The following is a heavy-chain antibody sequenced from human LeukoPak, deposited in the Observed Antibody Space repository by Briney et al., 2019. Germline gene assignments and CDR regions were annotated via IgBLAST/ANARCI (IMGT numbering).Heavy chain of an antibody. CDR2: ISSSSSYI. Sequence: PGGSLRLSCAASRFTFSSYSMNWVRQAPGKGLEWVSSISSSSSYIYYADSVKGRFTISRDNAKNSLYLQMNSLRAEDTAVYYCARDPNRQWLVTDDYWGQGTLVTVSS. CDR1: RFTFSSYS. J-gene: IGHJ4*02. V-gene: IGHV3-21*01. CDR3: ARDPNRQWLVTDDY. D-gene: IGHD6-19*01.